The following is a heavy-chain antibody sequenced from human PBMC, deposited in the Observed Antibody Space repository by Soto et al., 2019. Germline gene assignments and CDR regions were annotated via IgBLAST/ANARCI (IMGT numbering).Heavy chain of an antibody. Sequence: EVQLVESGGSLIQPGGSLRLSCAASGFIFSTYWMHWVRQAPGKGLMWVSRINSDGSIITSADSVKGRLTISRDNAKNTLYLQMDSLRVEDTAVYYCVRALGDNWGQGTLVTVSS. CDR3: VRALGDN. D-gene: IGHD3-16*01. V-gene: IGHV3-74*01. J-gene: IGHJ4*02. CDR2: INSDGSII. CDR1: GFIFSTYW.